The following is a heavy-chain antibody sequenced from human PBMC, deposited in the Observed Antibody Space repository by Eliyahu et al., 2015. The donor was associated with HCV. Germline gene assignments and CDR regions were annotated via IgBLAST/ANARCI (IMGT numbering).Heavy chain of an antibody. CDR2: IYYTGRT. D-gene: IGHD6-19*01. CDR3: VRDRGRLFGP. J-gene: IGHJ5*02. CDR1: EGSIGCYF. Sequence: QVQLQESGPGLVKPSETLSLTCKVSEGSIGCYFWSWVRQSPEKGLEWLGCIYYTGRTTYNPSLKSRVSMSVDMSNSQLSLQLRSVTAADTAVYFCVRDRGRLFGPWGPGILVTVSS. V-gene: IGHV4-59*01.